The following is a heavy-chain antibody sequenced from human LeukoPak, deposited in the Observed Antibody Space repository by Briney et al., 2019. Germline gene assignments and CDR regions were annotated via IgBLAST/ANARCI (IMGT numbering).Heavy chain of an antibody. CDR2: ISSSGSTI. CDR1: GVTFSSYE. CDR3: AELGITMIGGV. J-gene: IGHJ6*04. Sequence: GGSLRLSCAASGVTFSSYERNWVRQAPGKGLEWVGYISSSGSTIYYAPSVKGRFTISRDTAKNSLYLQMNSLRAEDTAVYYCAELGITMIGGVWGKGTTVTISS. V-gene: IGHV3-48*03. D-gene: IGHD3-10*02.